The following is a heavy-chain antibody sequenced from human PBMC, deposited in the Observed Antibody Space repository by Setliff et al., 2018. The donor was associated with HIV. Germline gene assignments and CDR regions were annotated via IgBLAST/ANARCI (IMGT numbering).Heavy chain of an antibody. V-gene: IGHV3-74*01. CDR1: GFTFSSYW. D-gene: IGHD6-13*01. J-gene: IGHJ4*02. CDR2: MNTDGSSV. Sequence: LRLSCAASGFTFSSYWMHWVRQAPGKGLVWVFGMNTDGSSVAYADSVKGRFTISRDNAKNSLYLQMNSLRAEDMALYYCAKGRYSSSWYYFDYWGQGTLVTVSS. CDR3: AKGRYSSSWYYFDY.